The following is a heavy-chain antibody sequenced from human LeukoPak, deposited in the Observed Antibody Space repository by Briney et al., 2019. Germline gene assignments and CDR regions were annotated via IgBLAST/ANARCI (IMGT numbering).Heavy chain of an antibody. J-gene: IGHJ6*02. CDR3: ARDITMVRGVIQYYYYYGMDV. V-gene: IGHV3-30-3*01. Sequence: GGSLRLSCAASGFTFSSYAMHWVRQAPGKGLEWVAVISYDGGNKYYADSVKGRFTISRDNSKNTLYLQMNSLRAEDTAVYYCARDITMVRGVIQYYYYYGMDVWGQGTTVTVSS. CDR1: GFTFSSYA. D-gene: IGHD3-10*01. CDR2: ISYDGGNK.